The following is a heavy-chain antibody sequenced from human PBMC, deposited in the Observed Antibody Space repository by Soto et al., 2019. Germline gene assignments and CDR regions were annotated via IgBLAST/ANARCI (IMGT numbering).Heavy chain of an antibody. V-gene: IGHV3-23*01. D-gene: IGHD3-10*01. J-gene: IGHJ5*02. Sequence: HPGGSLRLSCAASGFTFSSYAMSWVRQAPGKGLEWVSATSGSGGSTYYADSVKGRFTISRDNSKNTLYLQMNSLRAEDTAVYYCARPYYYGSGSYFWPSGTNWFDPWGQGTLVTVSS. CDR3: ARPYYYGSGSYFWPSGTNWFDP. CDR1: GFTFSSYA. CDR2: TSGSGGST.